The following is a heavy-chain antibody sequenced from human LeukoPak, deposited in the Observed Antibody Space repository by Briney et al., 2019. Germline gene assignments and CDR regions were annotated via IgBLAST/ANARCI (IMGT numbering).Heavy chain of an antibody. V-gene: IGHV3-30*18. CDR3: AKETGRWELE. CDR1: GFTFSSYG. CDR2: ISNDGSNK. J-gene: IGHJ4*02. D-gene: IGHD1-26*01. Sequence: GSLRLSCAASGFTFSSYGIHWVRQAPGKGLEWVAVISNDGSNKYYADSVKGRFTISRDNSKNTLYLQMNSLRAEDTAVYYCAKETGRWELEWGQGTLVTVSS.